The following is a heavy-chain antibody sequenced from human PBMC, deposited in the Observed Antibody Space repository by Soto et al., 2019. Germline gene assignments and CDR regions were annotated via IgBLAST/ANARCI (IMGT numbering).Heavy chain of an antibody. D-gene: IGHD2-15*01. CDR1: GGSFSGYY. V-gene: IGHV4-34*01. CDR3: ARSPQRRGYCSGGSCPKRGWFDP. J-gene: IGHJ5*02. Sequence: QVQLQQWGAGLLKPSETLSLTCAVYGGSFSGYYWSWIRQPPGKGLEWIGEINHSGSTNYNPSLRIRVTIAVDTSKSQFSLKLSSVTDADTAVYYCARSPQRRGYCSGGSCPKRGWFDPWGQGTLVTVSS. CDR2: INHSGST.